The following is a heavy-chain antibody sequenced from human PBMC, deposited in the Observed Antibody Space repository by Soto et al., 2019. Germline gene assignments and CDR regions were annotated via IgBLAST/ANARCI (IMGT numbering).Heavy chain of an antibody. J-gene: IGHJ5*01. CDR2: IYRTGST. V-gene: IGHV4-4*02. D-gene: IGHD1-1*01. Sequence: QVQLQESGPGLVKPSETLSLTCGVSPGSFSSNNWWTWVRQPPGQGLEWIGEIYRTGSTNYNTSPKRPLTISLDKSENQFSMRLTSLTAADPAMYFCASRDPGTGIDSWGQGTLVTVAS. CDR3: ASRDPGTGIDS. CDR1: PGSFSSNNW.